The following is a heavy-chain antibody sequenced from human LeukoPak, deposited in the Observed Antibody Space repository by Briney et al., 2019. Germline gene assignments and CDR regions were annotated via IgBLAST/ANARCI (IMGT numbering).Heavy chain of an antibody. Sequence: SLRLSCTASGFTFGDYAMSWVRPAPGKGLEWVGFIRSKAYGGTTEYAASVKGRFTISRDDSKSIAYLQMNSLKTEDTAVHYCTRDSSGYSGGFFDYWGQGTLVTVSS. CDR2: IRSKAYGGTT. J-gene: IGHJ4*02. V-gene: IGHV3-49*04. D-gene: IGHD3-22*01. CDR3: TRDSSGYSGGFFDY. CDR1: GFTFGDYA.